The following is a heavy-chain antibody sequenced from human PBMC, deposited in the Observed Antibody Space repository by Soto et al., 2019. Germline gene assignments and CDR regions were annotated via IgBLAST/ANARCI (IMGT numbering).Heavy chain of an antibody. J-gene: IGHJ4*02. CDR2: INHSGST. CDR3: ASSGVINYGSGSYDY. D-gene: IGHD3-10*01. CDR1: AASFSGYY. Sequence: ETLSPASAVYAASFSGYYWSWIRQPPGRGLEGIGEINHSGSTNLNPSLKSRGTISVDTSKKQCSLKLSSVTAADTAVYYWASSGVINYGSGSYDYWGQGAQGPVSS. V-gene: IGHV4-34*01.